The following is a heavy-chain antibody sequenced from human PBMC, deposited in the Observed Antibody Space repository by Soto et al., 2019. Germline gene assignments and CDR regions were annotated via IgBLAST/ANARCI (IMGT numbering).Heavy chain of an antibody. CDR3: AREKALYARRSFDY. Sequence: SVKVSCKASGGTYSSYTISWVRQAPGQGLEWMGRIIPILGIANYAQKFQGRVTITADKSTSTAYMELSSLRSEDSAVYYCAREKALYARRSFDYWGQGTLVTVSS. J-gene: IGHJ4*02. CDR2: IIPILGIA. V-gene: IGHV1-69*04. D-gene: IGHD2-8*01. CDR1: GGTYSSYT.